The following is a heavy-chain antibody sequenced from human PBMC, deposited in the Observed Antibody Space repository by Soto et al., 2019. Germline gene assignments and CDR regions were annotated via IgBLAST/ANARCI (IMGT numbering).Heavy chain of an antibody. Sequence: QVQLVQSGAEMKEPGSSVKVSCKTSGGTFSRSAISWLRQAPGQGLEWMGGIIPLFRTPDYAQKFQGRVTIAADESTSTAYMELSSLRSEDTAVYYCARDNDRLQLGGNYYYILDVCVQGTTITVSS. J-gene: IGHJ6*02. CDR1: GGTFSRSA. D-gene: IGHD4-4*01. CDR3: ARDNDRLQLGGNYYYILDV. V-gene: IGHV1-69*12. CDR2: IIPLFRTP.